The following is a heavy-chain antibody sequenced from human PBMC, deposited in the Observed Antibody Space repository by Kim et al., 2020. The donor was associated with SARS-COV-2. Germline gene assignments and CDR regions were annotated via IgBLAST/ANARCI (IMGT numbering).Heavy chain of an antibody. J-gene: IGHJ4*02. V-gene: IGHV1-18*04. CDR1: GYTFTSYG. CDR3: ARTPPVGTMVRGITPSYFDY. CDR2: ISAYNGDT. Sequence: PSVKVSCKASGYTFTSYGISWVRQAPGQGLEWMGWISAYNGDTNFAQKLQDRVTMTTDTSTTTAYMELRSLRSDDTAVYYCARTPPVGTMVRGITPSYFDYWGQGTLVSVSS. D-gene: IGHD3-10*01.